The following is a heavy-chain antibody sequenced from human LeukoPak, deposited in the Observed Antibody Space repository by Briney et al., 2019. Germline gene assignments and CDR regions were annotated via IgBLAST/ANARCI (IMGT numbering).Heavy chain of an antibody. CDR2: IIPILGIA. V-gene: IGHV1-69*04. J-gene: IGHJ4*02. CDR1: GYTFTGYY. Sequence: GASVKVSCKASGYTFTGYYMHWVRQAPGQGLEWMGRIIPILGIANYAQKFQGRVTITADKSTSTAYMELSSLRSEDTAVYYCARDEAGYCSGGSCYYFDYWGQGTLVTVSS. D-gene: IGHD2-15*01. CDR3: ARDEAGYCSGGSCYYFDY.